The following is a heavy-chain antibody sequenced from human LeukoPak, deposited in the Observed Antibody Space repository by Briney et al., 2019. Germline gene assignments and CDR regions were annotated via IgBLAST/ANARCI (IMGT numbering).Heavy chain of an antibody. D-gene: IGHD3-3*01. CDR1: GFTFSDAW. Sequence: SGGSLRLSCAASGFTFSDAWMTWVRQAPGKGLEWVGRIRSKTDGGTRDYAAPVKGRFTISRDDSKSTLYLQMNSLKTEDTGIYYCTTTIFGSGGYWGQGTLVTVSS. J-gene: IGHJ4*02. V-gene: IGHV3-15*01. CDR2: IRSKTDGGTR. CDR3: TTTIFGSGGY.